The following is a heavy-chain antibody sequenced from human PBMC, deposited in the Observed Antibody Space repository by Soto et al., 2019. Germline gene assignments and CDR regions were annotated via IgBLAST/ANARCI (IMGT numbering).Heavy chain of an antibody. J-gene: IGHJ5*02. CDR3: ARTIVVVPAAIRMCWFDP. Sequence: KPSETLSLTCTVSGGSISSYYWSWIRQPPGKGLEWIGYIYYSGSTNYNPSLKSRVTISVDTSKNQFSLKLSSVTAADTAVYYCARTIVVVPAAIRMCWFDPWGQGTLVTVSS. D-gene: IGHD2-2*01. CDR1: GGSISSYY. CDR2: IYYSGST. V-gene: IGHV4-59*01.